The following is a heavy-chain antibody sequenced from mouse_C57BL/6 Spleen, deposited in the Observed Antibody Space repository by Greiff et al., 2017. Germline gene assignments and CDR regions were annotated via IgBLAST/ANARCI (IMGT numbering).Heavy chain of an antibody. D-gene: IGHD2-1*01. V-gene: IGHV1-18*01. Sequence: EVQLQQSGPELVKPGASVTIPCKASGYTFTDYNMDWVKQSHGKSLEWIGDINPNNGGTIYNQKFKGKATLTVDKSSSTAYMELRSLTSEDTAVYYCARGENYGNYVGAMDYWGQGTSVTVSS. CDR3: ARGENYGNYVGAMDY. CDR2: INPNNGGT. CDR1: GYTFTDYN. J-gene: IGHJ4*01.